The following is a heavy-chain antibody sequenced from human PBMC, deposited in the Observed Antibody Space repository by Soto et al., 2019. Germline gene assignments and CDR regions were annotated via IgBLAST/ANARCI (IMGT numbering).Heavy chain of an antibody. V-gene: IGHV3-30*18. Sequence: GGSLRLSCAASGFTFSSYGMHWVRQAPGKGLEWVAVISDDGSNKYYADSVKGRFTISRDNSKNTLYLQMNSLRAEDTAVYYCAKDHHIPTYCSSTSCSGPNWFDPWGQGTLVTVSS. CDR2: ISDDGSNK. CDR1: GFTFSSYG. CDR3: AKDHHIPTYCSSTSCSGPNWFDP. D-gene: IGHD2-2*01. J-gene: IGHJ5*02.